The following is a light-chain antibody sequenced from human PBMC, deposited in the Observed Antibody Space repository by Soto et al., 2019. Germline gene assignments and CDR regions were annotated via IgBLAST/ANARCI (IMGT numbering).Light chain of an antibody. V-gene: IGKV4-1*01. CDR2: WAS. CDR1: QSILDRSKNKYY. J-gene: IGKJ1*01. CDR3: HQYFTSPWT. Sequence: DIVMTQSPDSLAVSLGERATFNCKSSQSILDRSKNKYYLAWYQQKSGQPPKLLIYWASLREPGVPDRFTGSVSGTDFTLTIGSLQAEDVAVYYCHQYFTSPWTFGQGTKVEI.